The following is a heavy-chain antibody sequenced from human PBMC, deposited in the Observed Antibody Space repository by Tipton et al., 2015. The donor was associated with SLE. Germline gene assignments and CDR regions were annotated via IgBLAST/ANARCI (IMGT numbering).Heavy chain of an antibody. CDR2: ISSSSSYI. V-gene: IGHV3-21*01. Sequence: SLRLSCAASGFTFSSYSMNWVRQAPGKGLEWVSSISSSSSYIYYADSVKGRFTISRDNAKNSLYLQMNSLRAEDTAVYYCARDGRSGFLPTSPFLDYWGQGTLVTVSS. CDR3: ARDGRSGFLPTSPFLDY. CDR1: GFTFSSYS. D-gene: IGHD6-25*01. J-gene: IGHJ4*02.